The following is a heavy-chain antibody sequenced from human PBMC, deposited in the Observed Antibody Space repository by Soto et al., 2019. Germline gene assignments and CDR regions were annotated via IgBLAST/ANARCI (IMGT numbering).Heavy chain of an antibody. CDR2: FNHSTST. Sequence: PSETLPLTCAVYVGSFSGYYWSLIRQPPGKGLEWIGEFNHSTSTNYNPSLKSRVTISVDTSKNQFSLKLSSVTAADTAVYYCGSHRVPAALEYWGQGTLVTVSS. V-gene: IGHV4-34*01. CDR1: VGSFSGYY. D-gene: IGHD2-2*01. CDR3: GSHRVPAALEY. J-gene: IGHJ4*02.